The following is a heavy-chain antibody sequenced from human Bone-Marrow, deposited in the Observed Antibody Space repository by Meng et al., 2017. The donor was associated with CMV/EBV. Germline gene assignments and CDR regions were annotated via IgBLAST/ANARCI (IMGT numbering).Heavy chain of an antibody. J-gene: IGHJ4*02. V-gene: IGHV3-53*01. CDR3: ARGVYYFDY. CDR2: IFGGSIA. CDR1: GFHGSINS. Sequence: PSWTAAGFHGSINSMNWVHPAPGKGLGWVSVIFGGSIASYAGSLRSRFTISRENSKNTLYLQMNSLGADDTAIYYCARGVYYFDYWGQGTLVTVSS.